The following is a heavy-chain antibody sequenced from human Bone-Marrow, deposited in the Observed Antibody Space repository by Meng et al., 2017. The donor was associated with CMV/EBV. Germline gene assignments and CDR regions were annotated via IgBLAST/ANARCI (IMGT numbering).Heavy chain of an antibody. V-gene: IGHV3-30*02. D-gene: IGHD3-22*01. Sequence: GGSLRPSCAASGFTFSSYGMHWVRQAPGKGLEWVAFIRYDGSNKYYADSVKGRFTISRDNSKNTLYLQMNSLRAEDTAVYYCAKDLQYYYDSSGTQDFDYWGQGTLVTVSS. J-gene: IGHJ4*02. CDR3: AKDLQYYYDSSGTQDFDY. CDR1: GFTFSSYG. CDR2: IRYDGSNK.